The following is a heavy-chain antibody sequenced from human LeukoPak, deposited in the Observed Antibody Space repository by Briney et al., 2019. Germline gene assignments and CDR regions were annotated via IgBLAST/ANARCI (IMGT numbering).Heavy chain of an antibody. V-gene: IGHV3-30*18. CDR2: MSSHGSNK. CDR1: VFTLSTYG. Sequence: GTSLRLSCAASVFTLSTYGMHWVRQAPGKGLEWVAVMSSHGSNKYYAESVKGRFTISRDNSKNTLYLQMNSLRTEDTAVYYCAKDRDDGFDIWGQGTTVSVSS. J-gene: IGHJ3*02. CDR3: AKDRDDGFDI.